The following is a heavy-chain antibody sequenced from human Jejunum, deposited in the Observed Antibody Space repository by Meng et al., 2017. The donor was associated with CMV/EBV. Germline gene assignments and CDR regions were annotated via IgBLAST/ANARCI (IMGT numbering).Heavy chain of an antibody. CDR2: IYYSGST. V-gene: IGHV4-31*03. J-gene: IGHJ4*02. Sequence: VYVRDPGPGLVKPSQTLSLPCTVSGGSVSSGGYYWTWIRQHPGKGLEWFGHIYYSGSTFYNPSLKRRVIISIGTSKNQFSLNLRSVTAADTAVYYCARVSSGWDYFDYWGQGTLVTVSS. D-gene: IGHD6-19*01. CDR1: GGSVSSGGYY. CDR3: ARVSSGWDYFDY.